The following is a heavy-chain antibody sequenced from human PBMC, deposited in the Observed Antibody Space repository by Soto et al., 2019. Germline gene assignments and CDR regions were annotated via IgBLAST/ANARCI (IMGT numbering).Heavy chain of an antibody. D-gene: IGHD4-4*01. Sequence: ASVKVSCKVSGYTLTELSMHWVRQAPGKGLEWMGGFDPEDGETIYAQKFQGRVTMTEDTSTDTAYMGLSSLRSEDTAVYYCATAEAGWYSNYKYYFDYWGQGTLVTVSS. J-gene: IGHJ4*02. CDR3: ATAEAGWYSNYKYYFDY. V-gene: IGHV1-24*01. CDR2: FDPEDGET. CDR1: GYTLTELS.